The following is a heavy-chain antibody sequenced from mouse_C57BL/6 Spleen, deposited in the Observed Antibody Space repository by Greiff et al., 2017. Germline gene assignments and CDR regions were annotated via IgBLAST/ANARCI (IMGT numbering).Heavy chain of an antibody. CDR2: IYPGNGDT. V-gene: IGHV1-12*01. D-gene: IGHD3-2*02. CDR3: ARWWGSGYYFDY. CDR1: GYTFTSYN. Sequence: QVQLQQSGAELVRPGASVKMSCKASGYTFTSYNMHWVKQTPRQGLEWIGAIYPGNGDTSYNQKFKGKATLTVDKSSSPAYMQLSSLPSEDSAVYFYARWWGSGYYFDYWGQGTTLTVSS. J-gene: IGHJ2*01.